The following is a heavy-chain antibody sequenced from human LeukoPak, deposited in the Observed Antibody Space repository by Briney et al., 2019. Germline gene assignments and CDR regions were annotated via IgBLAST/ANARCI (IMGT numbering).Heavy chain of an antibody. J-gene: IGHJ6*02. CDR2: IYYSGST. Sequence: SQTLSLTCTVSGGSISSGGYYWSWIRQHPGKGLEWIGYIYYSGSTYYNPSLKSRVTISVDTSKNQFSLKLSSVTAADTAVYYCASDYTVNDYYYGMDVWGQRTTVTVSS. CDR1: GGSISSGGYY. V-gene: IGHV4-31*03. CDR3: ASDYTVNDYYYGMDV. D-gene: IGHD2-2*02.